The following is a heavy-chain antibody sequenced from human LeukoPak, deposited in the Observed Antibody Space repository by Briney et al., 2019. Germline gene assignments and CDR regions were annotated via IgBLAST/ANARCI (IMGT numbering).Heavy chain of an antibody. CDR3: ARGPITMIPFSGDNWFDP. D-gene: IGHD3-22*01. CDR2: INWNGGST. CDR1: GFTFDDYG. Sequence: GGSLRLSCAASGFTFDDYGMSWVRQAPGKGLEWVSGINWNGGSTGYADSVKGRFTISRDNAKNSLYLQMNSLRAEDTAVYYCARGPITMIPFSGDNWFDPWGQGTLVTVSS. J-gene: IGHJ5*02. V-gene: IGHV3-20*04.